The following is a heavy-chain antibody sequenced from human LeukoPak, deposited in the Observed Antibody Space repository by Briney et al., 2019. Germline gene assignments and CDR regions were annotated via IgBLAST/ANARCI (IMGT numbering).Heavy chain of an antibody. CDR1: GYTFTGYY. J-gene: IGHJ4*02. CDR2: INTNTGAT. D-gene: IGHD6-19*01. CDR3: ARDRVGSGWPRPYYFEF. Sequence: GASVKVSCRPSGYTFTGYYLHWVRQAPGLGLEWMGWINTNTGATMYGRKFQGRVTLTRDTSVSTAYMHLTNLRSDDTALYFCARDRVGSGWPRPYYFEFWGQGSLVTVSS. V-gene: IGHV1-2*02.